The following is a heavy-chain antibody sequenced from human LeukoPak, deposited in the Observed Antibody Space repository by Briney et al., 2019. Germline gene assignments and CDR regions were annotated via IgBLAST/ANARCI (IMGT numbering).Heavy chain of an antibody. CDR2: IYYSGST. Sequence: SETLSLTCTVSGGSISSYYWSWIRQPPGKGLEWIGYIYYSGSTNYNPSLKSRVTISVDTSKNQFSLKLSSVTAADTAVYYCARAGMVYAKDYYYYYMDVWGKGTTVTVSS. D-gene: IGHD2-8*01. V-gene: IGHV4-59*01. CDR3: ARAGMVYAKDYYYYYMDV. CDR1: GGSISSYY. J-gene: IGHJ6*03.